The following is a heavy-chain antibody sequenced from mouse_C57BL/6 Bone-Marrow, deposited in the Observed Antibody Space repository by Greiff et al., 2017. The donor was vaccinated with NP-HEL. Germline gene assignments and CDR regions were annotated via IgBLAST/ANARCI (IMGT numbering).Heavy chain of an antibody. D-gene: IGHD1-1*01. CDR3: ARYKGVVATDYFDY. V-gene: IGHV7-3*01. CDR1: GFTFTDYY. CDR2: IRNKANGYTT. J-gene: IGHJ2*01. Sequence: EVKVEESGGGLVQPGGSLSLSCAASGFTFTDYYMSWVRQPPGKALEWLGFIRNKANGYTTEYSASVKGRFTISRDNSQSILYLQMNALRAEDSATYYCARYKGVVATDYFDYWGQGTTLTVSS.